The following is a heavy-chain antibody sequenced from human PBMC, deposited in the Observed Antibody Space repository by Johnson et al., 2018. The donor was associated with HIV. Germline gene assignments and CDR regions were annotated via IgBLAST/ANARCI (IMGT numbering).Heavy chain of an antibody. D-gene: IGHD3-3*01. Sequence: QVHLVESGGGVVQPGRSLRLSCAASGFTFSSYGMHWVRQAPGKGLEWVAVISYDGSNKYYADSVKGRFTISRDNSKNTLYLQMNSLRAEDTAGYYCAKVLGDFWSGYYGGLNDAFDIWGQGTMVTVSS. V-gene: IGHV3-30*18. J-gene: IGHJ3*02. CDR1: GFTFSSYG. CDR2: ISYDGSNK. CDR3: AKVLGDFWSGYYGGLNDAFDI.